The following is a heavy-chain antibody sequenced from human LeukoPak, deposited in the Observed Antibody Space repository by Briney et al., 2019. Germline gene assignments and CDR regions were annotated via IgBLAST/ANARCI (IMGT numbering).Heavy chain of an antibody. CDR2: INQDGSEE. D-gene: IGHD5-12*01. J-gene: IGHJ4*02. CDR1: GFTFSSYA. Sequence: PGRSLRLSCAASGFTFSSYAMLWVRQAPGKGLEWVAHINQDGSEEHYMDSAKARFTISRDNAKNSLSLQMNSLRAEDTAVYYCVRDGGVSGYDLLDYWGQGTLVTVSS. CDR3: VRDGGVSGYDLLDY. V-gene: IGHV3-7*01.